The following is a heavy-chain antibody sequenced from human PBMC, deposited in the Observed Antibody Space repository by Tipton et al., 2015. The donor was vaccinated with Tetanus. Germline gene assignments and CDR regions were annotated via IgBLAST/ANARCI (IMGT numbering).Heavy chain of an antibody. CDR1: GGSFSLYY. V-gene: IGHV4-59*01. Sequence: TLSLTCTVSGGSFSLYYWNWVRQSPGKGLEWIGYIYYTGSTNYNPSLKSGVTISLDTSKDQFSLKLTSVSAADTAVYYCARLTGHSMDVVDYYYFGMDVWGQGTKVTVSS. D-gene: IGHD2-21*01. CDR2: IYYTGST. J-gene: IGHJ6*02. CDR3: ARLTGHSMDVVDYYYFGMDV.